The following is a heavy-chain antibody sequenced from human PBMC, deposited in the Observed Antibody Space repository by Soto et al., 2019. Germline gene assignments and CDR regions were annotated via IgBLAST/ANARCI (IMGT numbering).Heavy chain of an antibody. CDR1: GFTFSGSA. Sequence: EVQLVESGGGLVQPGGSLKLSCAASGFTFSGSAMHWVRQASGKGPEWVGRIRTKSNSYATAYAASVTGRFIISRDDSKNTTYLQMNSLKSDDTAVYYCTRRESGSSSVRGYFQHWGQGTLITVSS. J-gene: IGHJ1*01. D-gene: IGHD6-6*01. V-gene: IGHV3-73*02. CDR3: TRRESGSSSVRGYFQH. CDR2: IRTKSNSYAT.